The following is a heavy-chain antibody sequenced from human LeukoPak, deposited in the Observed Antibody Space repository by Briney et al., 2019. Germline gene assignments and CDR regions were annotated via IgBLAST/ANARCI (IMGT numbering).Heavy chain of an antibody. CDR2: ISYDGSNK. J-gene: IGHJ3*02. CDR3: ARGRGVVISAFDI. Sequence: GRSLRLSCAASGFTFSSYAMHWVRQAPSKGLEWVAVISYDGSNKYYADSVKGRFTISRDNSKNTLYLQMNSLRAEDTAVYYCARGRGVVISAFDIWGQGTMVTVSS. D-gene: IGHD3-22*01. CDR1: GFTFSSYA. V-gene: IGHV3-30*04.